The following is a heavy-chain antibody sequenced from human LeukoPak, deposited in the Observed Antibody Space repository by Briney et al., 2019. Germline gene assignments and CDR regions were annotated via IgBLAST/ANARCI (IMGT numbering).Heavy chain of an antibody. D-gene: IGHD4/OR15-4a*01. V-gene: IGHV3-53*01. J-gene: IGHJ4*02. Sequence: ETLSLTCIVSGGSVNSSNDYWGWIRQPPGKGLEWVSFIYSDNTHYSDSVKGRFTISRDNSKNTLYLQMNSLRAEDTSVYYCARRAGAYSHPYDYWGQGTLVTVSS. CDR3: ARRAGAYSHPYDY. CDR1: GGSVNSSNDY. CDR2: IYSDNT.